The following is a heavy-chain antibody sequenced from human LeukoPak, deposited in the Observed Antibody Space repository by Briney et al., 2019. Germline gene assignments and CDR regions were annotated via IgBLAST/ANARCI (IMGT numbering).Heavy chain of an antibody. V-gene: IGHV4-39*01. CDR2: IYYSGST. J-gene: IGHJ4*02. CDR3: AGAYDYVWGSYRSFDY. Sequence: SETLSLTCTVSGDSISSSSYYWGWIRQPPGKGLEWIGSIYYSGSTYYNPSLKSRVTISVDTSKNQFSLKLSSVTAADTAVYYCAGAYDYVWGSYRSFDYWGQGTLVTVSS. CDR1: GDSISSSSYY. D-gene: IGHD3-16*02.